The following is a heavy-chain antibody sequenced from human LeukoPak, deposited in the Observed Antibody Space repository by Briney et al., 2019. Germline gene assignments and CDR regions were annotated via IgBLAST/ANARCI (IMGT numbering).Heavy chain of an antibody. Sequence: PSETLSLTCTVSGGSISSGGYYWSWIRQHPGKGLEWIGYIFYSGSTYYSPSLKSRVTLSVDTSKNQFSLKLSSVTAADTAVYYCARAEAAGRNFYGLDVWGQGTTVTVSS. CDR2: IFYSGST. CDR3: ARAEAAGRNFYGLDV. CDR1: GGSISSGGYY. D-gene: IGHD6-13*01. V-gene: IGHV4-31*03. J-gene: IGHJ6*02.